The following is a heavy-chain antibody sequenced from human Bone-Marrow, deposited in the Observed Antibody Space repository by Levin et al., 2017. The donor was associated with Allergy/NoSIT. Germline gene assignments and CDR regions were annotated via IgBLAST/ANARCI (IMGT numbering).Heavy chain of an antibody. J-gene: IGHJ3*02. D-gene: IGHD2-15*01. CDR2: ISYDGSNK. CDR1: GFTFSSYA. Sequence: LSLTCAASGFTFSSYAMHWVRQAPGKGLEWVAVISYDGSNKYYADSVKGRFTISRDNSKNTLYLQMNSLRAEDTAVYYCARDASSLIVVVVAATQTDAFDIWGQGTMVTVSS. CDR3: ARDASSLIVVVVAATQTDAFDI. V-gene: IGHV3-30*04.